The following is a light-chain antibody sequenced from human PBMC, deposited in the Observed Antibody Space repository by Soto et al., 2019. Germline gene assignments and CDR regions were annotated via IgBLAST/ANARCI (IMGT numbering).Light chain of an antibody. V-gene: IGKV1-39*01. CDR3: QQSYSAPVA. Sequence: DIQMTQSPSSLSASVGDRVTITCRASQRISGYLNWYQQKPGKAPKLLIFAASNLQSEVPSRFSGSGSGTDFTLTISSLQPEDFATYYCQQSYSAPVAFGGGTKVEIK. CDR1: QRISGY. J-gene: IGKJ4*01. CDR2: AAS.